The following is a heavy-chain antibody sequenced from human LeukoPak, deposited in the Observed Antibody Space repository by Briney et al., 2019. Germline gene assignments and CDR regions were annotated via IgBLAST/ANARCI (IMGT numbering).Heavy chain of an antibody. CDR2: IYSGDST. Sequence: GGSLRLSCAASGFTVSSNYMNWVRQAPGKGLEWVSIIYSGDSTYYADSVKGRFTISRDNSKNTLYLQMNSLRADDTAVYYCARAVNYYDSSGYYLAQGDAFDIWGQGTMVTVSS. V-gene: IGHV3-66*01. J-gene: IGHJ3*02. D-gene: IGHD3-22*01. CDR3: ARAVNYYDSSGYYLAQGDAFDI. CDR1: GFTVSSNY.